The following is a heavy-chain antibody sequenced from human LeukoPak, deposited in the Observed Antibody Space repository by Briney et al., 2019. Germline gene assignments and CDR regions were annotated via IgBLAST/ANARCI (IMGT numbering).Heavy chain of an antibody. Sequence: GGSLRLSCAASGFTFSSYSMNWVRQGPGRGLEWVSTIDFSGDYIYYADSLKGRFTISSDSAKNSVHLKMNSLRAEDTAVYYCAGSAFSGVVAAQHEFDDWGQGTLVTVSS. J-gene: IGHJ4*02. CDR1: GFTFSSYS. CDR3: AGSAFSGVVAAQHEFDD. CDR2: IDFSGDYI. D-gene: IGHD2-15*01. V-gene: IGHV3-21*01.